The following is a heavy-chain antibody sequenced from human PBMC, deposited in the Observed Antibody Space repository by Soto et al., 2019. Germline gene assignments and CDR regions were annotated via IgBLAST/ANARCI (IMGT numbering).Heavy chain of an antibody. CDR3: AIPFDSSSSYDY. J-gene: IGHJ4*02. D-gene: IGHD6-6*01. CDR1: GGSISSSSYY. CDR2: IYYSGST. V-gene: IGHV4-39*01. Sequence: SETLSLTCTVSGGSISSSSYYWGWIRQPPGKGLEWIGSIYYSGSTYYNPSLKSRVTISVDTSKNQFSLKLSSVTAADTAVYYCAIPFDSSSSYDYWGQGTLVTVSS.